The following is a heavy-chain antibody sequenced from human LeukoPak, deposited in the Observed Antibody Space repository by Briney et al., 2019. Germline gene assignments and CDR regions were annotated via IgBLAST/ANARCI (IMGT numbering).Heavy chain of an antibody. D-gene: IGHD3-10*01. CDR2: IYTSGST. V-gene: IGHV4-61*02. CDR3: ARCLLWFGELLGYAFDI. Sequence: SQTLSLTCTVSGGSISSGSYYWSWIRQPAGKGLEWIGRIYTSGSTNYNPSLKSRVTISVDTSKNQFSLKLSSVTAADTAVYYCARCLLWFGELLGYAFDIWGQGTMVTVSS. J-gene: IGHJ3*02. CDR1: GGSISSGSYY.